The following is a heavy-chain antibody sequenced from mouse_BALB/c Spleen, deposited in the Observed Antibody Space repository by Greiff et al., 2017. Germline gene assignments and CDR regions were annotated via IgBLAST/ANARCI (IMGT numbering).Heavy chain of an antibody. Sequence: EVKVVESGGGLVQPGGSRKLSCAASGFTFSDYGMAWVRQAPGKGPEWVAFISNLAYSIYYADTVTGRFTISRENAKNTLYLEMSSLRSEDTAMYYCARDDGYYDAMDYWGQGTSVTVSS. D-gene: IGHD2-3*01. CDR1: GFTFSDYG. J-gene: IGHJ4*01. CDR2: ISNLAYSI. CDR3: ARDDGYYDAMDY. V-gene: IGHV5-15*02.